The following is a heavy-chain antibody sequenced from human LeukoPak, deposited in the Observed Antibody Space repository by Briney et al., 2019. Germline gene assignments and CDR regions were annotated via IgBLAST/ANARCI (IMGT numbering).Heavy chain of an antibody. J-gene: IGHJ3*02. CDR3: ARAAPGVVFFVPGGEDDAFDI. D-gene: IGHD2-15*01. CDR2: ISAYNGNT. V-gene: IGHV1-18*01. Sequence: ASVKVSCKASGYTFTSYGISWVRQAPGQGLEWMGWISAYNGNTNYAQKLQGRVTMTTDTSTSTAYMELRSLRSDDTAVYYCARAAPGVVFFVPGGEDDAFDIWGQGTMVTVSS. CDR1: GYTFTSYG.